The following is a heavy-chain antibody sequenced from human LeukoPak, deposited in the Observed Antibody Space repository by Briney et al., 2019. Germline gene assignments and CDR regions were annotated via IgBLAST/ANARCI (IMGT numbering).Heavy chain of an antibody. V-gene: IGHV3-9*01. CDR2: ISWNSGSI. D-gene: IGHD3-9*01. Sequence: PGGSLRLSCAASGFTFDDYAMHWVRQAPGKGLEWVSGISWNSGSIGYADSVKGRFTISRDNAKNSLYLQMNSLRAEDTALYYCEKGKYDILTDPNDYWGQGTLVTVSS. CDR3: EKGKYDILTDPNDY. J-gene: IGHJ4*02. CDR1: GFTFDDYA.